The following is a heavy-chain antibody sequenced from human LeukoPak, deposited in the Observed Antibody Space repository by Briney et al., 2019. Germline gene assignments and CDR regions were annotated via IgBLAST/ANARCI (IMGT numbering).Heavy chain of an antibody. V-gene: IGHV1-69*13. CDR3: ARGFDSSGYYYIAAFDI. CDR2: IIPIFGTA. Sequence: SVKVSCKASGGTFSSYAISWVRQAPGQGREWMGGIIPIFGTANYAQKFQGRVTITADESTSTAYMELSSLRSEDTAVYYCARGFDSSGYYYIAAFDIWGQGTMVTVSS. CDR1: GGTFSSYA. D-gene: IGHD3-22*01. J-gene: IGHJ3*02.